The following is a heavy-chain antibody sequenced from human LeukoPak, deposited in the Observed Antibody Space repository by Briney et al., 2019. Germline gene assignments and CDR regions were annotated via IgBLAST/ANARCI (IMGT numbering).Heavy chain of an antibody. Sequence: ASVKVSCKASGYTFTGYYMHWVRQAPGQGLEWMGWINPNSGGTNYAQKFQGRVTMTRDTSISTAYMELSRLRSDDTAVYYCARSDIVVVVAAIKDWFDPWGQGTLVTVSS. D-gene: IGHD2-15*01. CDR2: INPNSGGT. V-gene: IGHV1-2*02. CDR1: GYTFTGYY. J-gene: IGHJ5*02. CDR3: ARSDIVVVVAAIKDWFDP.